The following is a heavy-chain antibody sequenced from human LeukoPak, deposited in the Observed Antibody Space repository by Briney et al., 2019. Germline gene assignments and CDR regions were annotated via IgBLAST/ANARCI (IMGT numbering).Heavy chain of an antibody. J-gene: IGHJ4*02. CDR2: ISGSGDST. Sequence: GGSLRLSCTASGFTFSSFAMSWVRQAPGKGLDWVSAISGSGDSTSYADSVRGRFTISRDNSKNTLYLQMNSLRAEDTAVYYCAKSDSSGYYPLGYWGQGTLVTVSS. CDR3: AKSDSSGYYPLGY. CDR1: GFTFSSFA. V-gene: IGHV3-23*01. D-gene: IGHD3-22*01.